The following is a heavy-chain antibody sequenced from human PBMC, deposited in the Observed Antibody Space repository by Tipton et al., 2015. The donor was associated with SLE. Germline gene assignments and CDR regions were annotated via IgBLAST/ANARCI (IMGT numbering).Heavy chain of an antibody. CDR2: IRGGGGST. D-gene: IGHD2-21*02. CDR3: AKFEKTTDCYVDS. V-gene: IGHV3-23*01. Sequence: SLRLSCATSGFTFSISALSWVRRAPGKGLEWVSAIRGGGGSTYYADFVKGRISISIDKAKKTLFLQMNSLRVDATATYYCAKFEKTTDCYVDSWGQGTLVFVSP. J-gene: IGHJ4*02. CDR1: GFTFSISA.